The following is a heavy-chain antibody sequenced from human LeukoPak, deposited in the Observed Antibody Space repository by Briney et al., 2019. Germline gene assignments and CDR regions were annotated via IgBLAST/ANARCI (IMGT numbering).Heavy chain of an antibody. CDR2: INPSGGST. V-gene: IGHV1-46*01. CDR3: ARDRITIFGVVTIGLDY. Sequence: ASVKVSCKASGYTFTSYYMHWVRQAPGQGLEWMGIINPSGGSTSYAQKFQGRVTMTRDTSTSTVYMELSRLRSDDTAVYYCARDRITIFGVVTIGLDYWGQGTLVTVSS. CDR1: GYTFTSYY. J-gene: IGHJ4*02. D-gene: IGHD3-3*01.